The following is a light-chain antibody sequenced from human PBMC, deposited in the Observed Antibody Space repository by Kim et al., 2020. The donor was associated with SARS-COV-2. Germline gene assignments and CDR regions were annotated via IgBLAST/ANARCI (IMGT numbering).Light chain of an antibody. Sequence: LSPGERATLSCRASQSVSNYLIWYQQKPGQPPRLLMYDASNRVTGIPDRFSGIGSGTDSTLTISSLEPEDFAVYYCQQRNNWPPTFGQGTRLEIK. J-gene: IGKJ5*01. CDR1: QSVSNY. V-gene: IGKV3-11*01. CDR3: QQRNNWPPT. CDR2: DAS.